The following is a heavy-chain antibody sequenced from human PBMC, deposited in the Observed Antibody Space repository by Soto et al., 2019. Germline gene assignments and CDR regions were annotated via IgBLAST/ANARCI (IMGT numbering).Heavy chain of an antibody. CDR2: ISYDGSNK. J-gene: IGHJ5*02. D-gene: IGHD3-3*01. Sequence: PGGSLRLSCATSGFTFSSYAMHWVRQAPGKGLEWMAVISYDGSNKYYADSVKGRFTISRDNSKNTLYLQMNSLRAEDTAVYYCARGGVITIFGPSFPWGQGTLVTVSS. V-gene: IGHV3-30-3*01. CDR3: ARGGVITIFGPSFP. CDR1: GFTFSSYA.